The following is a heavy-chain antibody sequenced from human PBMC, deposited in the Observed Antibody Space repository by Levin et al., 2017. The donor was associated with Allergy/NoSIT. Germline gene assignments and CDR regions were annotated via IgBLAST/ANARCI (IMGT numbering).Heavy chain of an antibody. Sequence: PSETLSLTCTVSGGSISSSSYYWGWIRQPPGKGLEWIGSIYYSGSTYYNPSLKSRVTISVDTSKNQFSLKLSSVTAADTAVYYCARHGKPSITMIVVITWYFDLWGRGTLVTVSS. V-gene: IGHV4-39*01. D-gene: IGHD3-22*01. CDR1: GGSISSSSYY. J-gene: IGHJ2*01. CDR3: ARHGKPSITMIVVITWYFDL. CDR2: IYYSGST.